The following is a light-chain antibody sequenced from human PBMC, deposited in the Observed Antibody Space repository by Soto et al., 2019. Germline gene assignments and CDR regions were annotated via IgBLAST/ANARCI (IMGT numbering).Light chain of an antibody. CDR2: ATS. CDR1: QGIAPY. V-gene: IGKV1-27*01. Sequence: DVQMTQSPSSLSALVGDRVTITCRASQGIAPYLAWFQQKPGKVPKLLIYATSTLQSGVPSRFSGSGSGTDFTLTISSLQPEDVATYYCQKYNSAPLIFGGGTKVEIK. CDR3: QKYNSAPLI. J-gene: IGKJ4*01.